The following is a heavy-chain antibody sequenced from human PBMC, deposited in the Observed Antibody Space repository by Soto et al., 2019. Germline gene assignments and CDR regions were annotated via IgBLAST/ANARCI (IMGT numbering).Heavy chain of an antibody. J-gene: IGHJ6*03. CDR2: ISGSGERT. D-gene: IGHD3-3*01. V-gene: IGHV3-23*01. Sequence: EVQLLESGGGLVQPGGSLRLSCAASGFTFSMFAMTWVRQAPGKGLEWVSAISGSGERTYYADSVKGRFTISRDNSKNTLSLQMINLRAEDTAVYFCAKEGAWRLTSYCSYVDVWAKGTTVTVSS. CDR3: AKEGAWRLTSYCSYVDV. CDR1: GFTFSMFA.